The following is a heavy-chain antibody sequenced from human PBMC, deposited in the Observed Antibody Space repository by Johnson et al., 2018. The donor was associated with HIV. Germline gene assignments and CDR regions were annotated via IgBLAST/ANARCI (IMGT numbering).Heavy chain of an antibody. CDR2: ISYDGSNK. CDR1: GFIFSSYA. J-gene: IGHJ3*02. D-gene: IGHD1-26*01. CDR3: AMERMGGLDI. V-gene: IGHV3-30-3*01. Sequence: QVQLVESGGGVVQPGRSLRLSCAASGFIFSSYAVHWVRQAPGKGLEWVAVISYDGSNKYYADSVKGRFTISRDNSKNTLYVQMNSLRDEDTAVYYCAMERMGGLDIWGQGTMVTVSS.